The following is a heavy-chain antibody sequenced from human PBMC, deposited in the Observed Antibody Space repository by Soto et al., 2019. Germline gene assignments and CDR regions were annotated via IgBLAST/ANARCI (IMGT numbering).Heavy chain of an antibody. CDR2: ISSSSSYI. J-gene: IGHJ6*02. V-gene: IGHV3-21*01. CDR3: ARDLPRYCSGGSCYGMDV. Sequence: EVQLLESGGGLVQPGGSLRLSCAASGFTFSSYAMCWVRQAPGKGLEWVSSISSSSSYIYYADSVKGRFTISRDNAKNSLYLQMNSLRAEDTAVYYCARDLPRYCSGGSCYGMDVWGQGTTVTVSS. D-gene: IGHD2-15*01. CDR1: GFTFSSYA.